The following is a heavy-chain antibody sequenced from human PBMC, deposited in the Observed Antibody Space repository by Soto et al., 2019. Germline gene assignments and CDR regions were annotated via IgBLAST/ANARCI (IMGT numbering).Heavy chain of an antibody. CDR2: IYYSGTT. CDR1: GGYISRGAYY. Sequence: PSGTLXLTCTVPGGYISRGAYYWTWIRQHPGKGLEWIGYIYYSGTTYYNPSLKSRVTISVDTSKNQFSLKLSSVTAADTAVYYFARRVNYVVYWCHGTLVTVCS. J-gene: IGHJ4*01. CDR3: ARRVNYVVY. V-gene: IGHV4-31*03.